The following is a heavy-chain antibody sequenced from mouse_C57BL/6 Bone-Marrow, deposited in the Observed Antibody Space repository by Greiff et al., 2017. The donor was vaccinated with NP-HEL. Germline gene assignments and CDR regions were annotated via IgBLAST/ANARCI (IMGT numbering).Heavy chain of an antibody. CDR2: ISSGSSTI. V-gene: IGHV5-17*01. Sequence: EVQGVESGGGLVKPGGSLKLSCAASGFTFSDYGMHWVRQAPAKGLEWVAYISSGSSTIYYADTVKGRFTISRDNAKNTLFLQMTSLRSEDTAMYYCARRYRGLYYYAMDYWGQGTSVTVSS. D-gene: IGHD2-12*01. CDR3: ARRYRGLYYYAMDY. CDR1: GFTFSDYG. J-gene: IGHJ4*01.